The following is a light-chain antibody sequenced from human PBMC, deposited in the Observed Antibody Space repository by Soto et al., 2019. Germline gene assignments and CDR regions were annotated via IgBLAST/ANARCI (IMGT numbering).Light chain of an antibody. Sequence: DIQMTQSPSSLSASVGDRVTITCRASQSISSYLNWYQQKPGKAPKLLIYAASSLERGVPSRFSGSGSGTDFNLTIRSLQPEDFATYYCQSRYSTPPKFTFGPGNKVDIK. V-gene: IGKV1-39*01. CDR1: QSISSY. CDR2: AAS. J-gene: IGKJ3*01. CDR3: QSRYSTPPKFT.